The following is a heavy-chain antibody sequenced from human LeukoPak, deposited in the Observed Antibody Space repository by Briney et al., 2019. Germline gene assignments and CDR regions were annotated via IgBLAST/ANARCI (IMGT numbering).Heavy chain of an antibody. CDR3: ARGGEYWFFDL. CDR1: GFTFSRYE. D-gene: IGHD3-16*01. J-gene: IGHJ2*01. CDR2: ISSRGTSI. V-gene: IGHV3-48*03. Sequence: GGSLRLSCAASGFTFSRYEMNWVRQAPGKGLEWLSYISSRGTSIYYAESVKGRFTVSRDKAKNSLFLRMNSLRAEDTAVYYCARGGEYWFFDLWGRGTLVTVSS.